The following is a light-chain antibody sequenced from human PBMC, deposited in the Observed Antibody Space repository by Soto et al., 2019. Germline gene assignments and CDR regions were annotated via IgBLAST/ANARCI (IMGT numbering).Light chain of an antibody. Sequence: EIVLTQSPGTLSLSPGERATVSCRASHRVSSYLAWYQQKPGQAPRLLISATSTRATGIPARFSGSGSGTEFTLPISSLQSEDFAVYYCQQYNNWPLTFGGGTKVDIK. J-gene: IGKJ4*01. CDR3: QQYNNWPLT. V-gene: IGKV3-15*01. CDR1: HRVSSY. CDR2: ATS.